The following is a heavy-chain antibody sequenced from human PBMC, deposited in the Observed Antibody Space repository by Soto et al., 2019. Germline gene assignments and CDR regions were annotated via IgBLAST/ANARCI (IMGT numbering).Heavy chain of an antibody. CDR2: ITGSGGGT. J-gene: IGHJ4*02. CDR3: AKRPLTAAGFDY. D-gene: IGHD6-13*01. V-gene: IGHV3-23*01. CDR1: GFTFSNYA. Sequence: EVQLLESGGGLVQTGGSLRLSCAASGFTFSNYAMTWVRQAPGKGLEWVSVITGSGGGTYFVDSVKGRFTISRDNSKNTVYLQMNSVRAEDTAVYYCAKRPLTAAGFDYWGQGTLVTVSS.